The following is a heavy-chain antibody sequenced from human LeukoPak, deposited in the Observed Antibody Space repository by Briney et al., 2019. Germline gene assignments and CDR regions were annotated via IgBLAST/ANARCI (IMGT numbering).Heavy chain of an antibody. Sequence: GGSLRLSCAASGFTFSSYGMSWVRQAPGKGLEWVSAISGSGGSTYYADSVKGRFTISRDNSKNTLYLQMNSLRAEDTAVYYCAKGDIVVVVAATAAPHFDYWGQGTLVTVSS. J-gene: IGHJ4*02. V-gene: IGHV3-23*01. D-gene: IGHD2-15*01. CDR2: ISGSGGST. CDR1: GFTFSSYG. CDR3: AKGDIVVVVAATAAPHFDY.